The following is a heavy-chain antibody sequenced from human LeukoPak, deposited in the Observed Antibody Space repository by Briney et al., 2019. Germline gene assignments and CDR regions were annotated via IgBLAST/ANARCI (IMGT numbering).Heavy chain of an antibody. CDR3: ARDSSGSYTH. Sequence: EASVKVSCKASVYTFTDYYIHWVRPAPGQGVAWVGLIYPNTGDTFSEQKFRGRVTMTRDTSINPAYMELARLTSDDPAVYYRARDSSGSYTHWAQGTLVTVSS. J-gene: IGHJ4*02. CDR1: VYTFTDYY. CDR2: IYPNTGDT. V-gene: IGHV1-2*06. D-gene: IGHD1-26*01.